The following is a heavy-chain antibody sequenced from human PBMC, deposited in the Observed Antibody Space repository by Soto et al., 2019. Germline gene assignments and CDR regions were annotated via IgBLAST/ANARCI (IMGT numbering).Heavy chain of an antibody. V-gene: IGHV4-39*01. J-gene: IGHJ6*02. Sequence: SETLSLTCTVSGASISSSNYYWGWIRQPPGRGLEWIGTMYYSGRTYYNPSLKSRVTTSVDTSKNQFSLKLSAVTATDTAVYYCARHGNTVATGYYYGMDVWGQGTTVTVSS. D-gene: IGHD4-17*01. CDR3: ARHGNTVATGYYYGMDV. CDR1: GASISSSNYY. CDR2: MYYSGRT.